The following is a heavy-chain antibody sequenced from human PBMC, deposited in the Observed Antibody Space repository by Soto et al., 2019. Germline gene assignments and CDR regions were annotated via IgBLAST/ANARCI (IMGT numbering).Heavy chain of an antibody. CDR2: VAPSGTT. V-gene: IGHV4-31*03. CDR1: GDSISVGYY. J-gene: IGHJ6*02. CDR3: ARARGSYGMDV. Sequence: QVQLQESGPGLVKPSQTLSLTCTVSGDSISVGYYWSWIRQHPGKGLEWIGYVAPSGTTYYHPSLNSRVSISTDTSKNQFSLEVSPVTAADTAVYYCARARGSYGMDVWGQGTTVTVSS.